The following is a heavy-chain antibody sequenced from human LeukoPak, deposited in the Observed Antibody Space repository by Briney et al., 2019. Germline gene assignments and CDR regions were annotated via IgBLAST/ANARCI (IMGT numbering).Heavy chain of an antibody. CDR2: INHSGSN. CDR1: GGSFSGYY. CDR3: ARGRGHSSGAHWGLPYDAFDI. V-gene: IGHV4-34*01. D-gene: IGHD6-25*01. J-gene: IGHJ3*02. Sequence: PSETLSLTCAVYGGSFSGYYWSWIRQPPGEGLEWIGEINHSGSNNYNPSLKSRVTISVDTSKNQFSLKLSSVTAADTAVYYCARGRGHSSGAHWGLPYDAFDIWGQGTMVTVSS.